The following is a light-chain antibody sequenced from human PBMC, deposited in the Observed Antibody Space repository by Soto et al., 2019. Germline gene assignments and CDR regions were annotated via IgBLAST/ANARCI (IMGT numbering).Light chain of an antibody. Sequence: QSALTQPASVSGSPGQSITISCTGTSSDIGNYNLVSWYQHHPGKAPKLIIYEDSRRPSGVSNRCSGYKSGNTASLTISGLQGEDEGDYYCCSYVGSNWVFGGGTKLTVL. CDR3: CSYVGSNWV. CDR1: SSDIGNYNL. V-gene: IGLV2-23*01. CDR2: EDS. J-gene: IGLJ3*02.